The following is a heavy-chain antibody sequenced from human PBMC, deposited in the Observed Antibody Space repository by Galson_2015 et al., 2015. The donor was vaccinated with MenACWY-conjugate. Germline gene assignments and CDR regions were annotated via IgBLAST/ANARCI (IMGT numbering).Heavy chain of an antibody. D-gene: IGHD3-22*01. CDR1: GFTFRSYA. CDR3: AKDQHYYDSSGYKSPD. CDR2: ISGSGGST. V-gene: IGHV3-23*01. J-gene: IGHJ4*02. Sequence: SLRLSCAASGFTFRSYALSWVRQAPGKGLAWVSAISGSGGSTYYADSVKGRFTISRDNSKNTLYLQMNSLRAEDTAVYYCAKDQHYYDSSGYKSPDWGQGTLVTVSS.